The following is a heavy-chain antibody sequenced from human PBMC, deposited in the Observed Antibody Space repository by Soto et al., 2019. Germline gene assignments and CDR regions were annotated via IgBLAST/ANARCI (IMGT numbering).Heavy chain of an antibody. CDR3: ASVLVGATYYYGMDG. CDR1: GGTFSSYA. J-gene: IGHJ6*02. Sequence: QVQLVQSGAEVKKPGSSVKVSCKASGGTFSSYAISWVRQAPGQGLEWMGGIIPIFGTADYAQKFQGRVTITADESTSTAYMELSSLRSEDTALYYCASVLVGATYYYGMDGWGQGTTVTVSS. D-gene: IGHD1-26*01. CDR2: IIPIFGTA. V-gene: IGHV1-69*12.